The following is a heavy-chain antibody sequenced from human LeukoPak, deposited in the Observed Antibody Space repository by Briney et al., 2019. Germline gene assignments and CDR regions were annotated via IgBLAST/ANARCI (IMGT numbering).Heavy chain of an antibody. V-gene: IGHV2-70*11. Sequence: SGPGLVKPTQTLTLTCTFSGFSLSSNGMCVSWIRQPPGKALEWLARIDWDDDKYYSTSLRPSLTISKDTSKNQVVLTVTKMDPVDTATYYCARTVGGEGTINDYWGRGTLDSVSS. CDR3: ARTVGGEGTINDY. CDR2: IDWDDDK. J-gene: IGHJ4*02. CDR1: GFSLSSNGMC. D-gene: IGHD5-12*01.